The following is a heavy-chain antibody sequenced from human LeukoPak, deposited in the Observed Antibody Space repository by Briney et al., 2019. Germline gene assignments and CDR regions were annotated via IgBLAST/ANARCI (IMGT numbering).Heavy chain of an antibody. CDR3: ARWGLVAPGTYYYYYMYV. V-gene: IGHV1-18*01. CDR1: GYSFTNYV. J-gene: IGHJ6*03. D-gene: IGHD2-2*01. Sequence: ASVTVSCKASGYSFTNYVVSWVRQAPGQGLEWMGWINPYNGDTYYEQNLQGRLTMTTDTSTSTAFMELRSLGPDDTAVFFCARWGLVAPGTYYYYYMYVWGRGTTVTVSS. CDR2: INPYNGDT.